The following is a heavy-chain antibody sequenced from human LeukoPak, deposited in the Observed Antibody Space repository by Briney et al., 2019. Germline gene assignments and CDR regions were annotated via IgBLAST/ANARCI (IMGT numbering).Heavy chain of an antibody. CDR1: GGTFSSYA. V-gene: IGHV1-69*01. CDR3: ARVPSGGSTPYYFDH. CDR2: IIPIFGTA. J-gene: IGHJ4*02. D-gene: IGHD5-12*01. Sequence: SVKVSCKASGGTFSSYAISWVRQAPGQGLEWMGGIIPIFGTANYAQKFQGRVTITADESTSTAYMELSSLRSEDTAMCYCARVPSGGSTPYYFDHWGQGTLVTVSS.